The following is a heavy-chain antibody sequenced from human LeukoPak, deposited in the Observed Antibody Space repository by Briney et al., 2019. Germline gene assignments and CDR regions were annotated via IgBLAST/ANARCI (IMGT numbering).Heavy chain of an antibody. V-gene: IGHV4-59*08. Sequence: PSETLSLTCSVSGGSVSSYYWSWIRQSPGKGLEWIGYIHNSGRTNYNPSLKSRVTGFVDTSKNQVSLRLSSVTAADTAVYYCAGHGTISSESYFDYWGQGALVTVSS. J-gene: IGHJ4*02. CDR3: AGHGTISSESYFDY. CDR2: IHNSGRT. CDR1: GGSVSSYY. D-gene: IGHD1-14*01.